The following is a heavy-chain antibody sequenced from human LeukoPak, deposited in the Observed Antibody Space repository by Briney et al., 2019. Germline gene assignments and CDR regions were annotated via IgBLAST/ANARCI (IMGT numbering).Heavy chain of an antibody. CDR1: GGSFSGYY. J-gene: IGHJ4*02. Sequence: SETLSLTCAVYGGSFSGYYWSWIRQPPGKGLEWIGEINHSGSTNYNPSLKSRVTISVDTSKNQFSLKLSSVTAADTAVYYCARGVGATFGNWGQGTLVTVSS. CDR3: ARGVGATFGN. V-gene: IGHV4-34*01. D-gene: IGHD1-26*01. CDR2: INHSGST.